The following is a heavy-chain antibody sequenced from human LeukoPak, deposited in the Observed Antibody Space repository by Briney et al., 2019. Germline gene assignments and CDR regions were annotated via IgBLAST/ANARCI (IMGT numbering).Heavy chain of an antibody. CDR3: ASGIVVVPAALTV. CDR1: GGSISGSSYY. CDR2: IYYSGST. J-gene: IGHJ4*02. Sequence: PSETLSLTCTVSGGSISGSSYYWSWIRQHPGKGLEWIGYIYYSGSTYYNPSLKSRVTISVDTSKNQFSLKLSSVTAADTAVYYCASGIVVVPAALTVWGQGTLVTVSS. D-gene: IGHD2-2*01. V-gene: IGHV4-31*03.